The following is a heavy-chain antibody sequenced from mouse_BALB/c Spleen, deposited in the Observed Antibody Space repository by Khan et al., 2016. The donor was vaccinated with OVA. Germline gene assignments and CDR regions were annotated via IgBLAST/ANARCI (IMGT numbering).Heavy chain of an antibody. D-gene: IGHD1-1*01. V-gene: IGHV14-3*02. CDR2: IDPANGNT. CDR1: GFNIKDTY. J-gene: IGHJ2*01. Sequence: VQLQQSGAEFVKPGASVRLSCTASGFNIKDTYMHWVKQSPEQGLEWIGWIDPANGNTKYAPNFQGKATITADTSSNTAYLQLSSLTTADTAVYYCARYYYGSSRYFDYWGQGTTLTVSS. CDR3: ARYYYGSSRYFDY.